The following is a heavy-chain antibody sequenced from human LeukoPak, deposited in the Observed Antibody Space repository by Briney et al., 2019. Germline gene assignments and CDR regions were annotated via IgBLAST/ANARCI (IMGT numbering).Heavy chain of an antibody. Sequence: GGSLRLSRAASRFTFSSYVMHWVRQAPGTQLEGLGVISYDGSNQYSAGSVKGRFPISRDNSKNTLYLQMDSLRAEDTAVFYFGEDETTVTTHCYGMDVWGQGTTVTVSS. D-gene: IGHD4-17*01. V-gene: IGHV3-30*04. CDR1: RFTFSSYV. J-gene: IGHJ6*02. CDR2: ISYDGSNQ. CDR3: GEDETTVTTHCYGMDV.